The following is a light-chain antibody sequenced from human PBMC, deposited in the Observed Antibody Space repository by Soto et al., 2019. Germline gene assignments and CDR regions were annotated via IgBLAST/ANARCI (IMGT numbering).Light chain of an antibody. CDR2: RAS. V-gene: IGKV3-15*01. J-gene: IGKJ5*01. CDR1: QSVSDN. CDR3: QQFNYWPPIT. Sequence: EVLMAQSPDALYVSPGERVTLCSRASQSVSDNLAWYQQKPGQGPRLLVYRASTRTLGIPARFSASGSGTEFTLTISSLQSEDFAVYYCQQFNYWPPITFGQGTRLEIK.